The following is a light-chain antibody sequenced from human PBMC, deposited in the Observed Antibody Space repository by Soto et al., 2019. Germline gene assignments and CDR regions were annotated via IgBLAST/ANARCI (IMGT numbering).Light chain of an antibody. CDR1: QDISTH. CDR3: QQYISFPLS. V-gene: IGKV1-9*01. CDR2: AAS. Sequence: IQLTQSPSFLSASVGDRVTVTCLASQDISTHFGWYQQKPGKAPKLLIYAASTLQSGVPSRFSGSGSGTEFTLSISSLQPDDAATYYCQQYISFPLSLGGGTKVDI. J-gene: IGKJ4*01.